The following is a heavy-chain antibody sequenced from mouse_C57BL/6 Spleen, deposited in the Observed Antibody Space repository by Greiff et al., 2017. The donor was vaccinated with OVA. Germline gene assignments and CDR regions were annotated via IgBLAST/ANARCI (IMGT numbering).Heavy chain of an antibody. D-gene: IGHD1-1*01. V-gene: IGHV1-69*01. CDR2: LDPSDSYT. CDR3: ARGTTVVDDY. CDR1: GYTFTSYW. J-gene: IGHJ2*01. Sequence: QVQLPQPGAELVMPGASVKLSCKASGYTFTSYWMHWVKQRPGQGLEWIGELDPSDSYTNYNQKFKGKSTLTVDKSSSTAYMQLSSLTSEDSAVYYCARGTTVVDDYWGQGTTLTVSS.